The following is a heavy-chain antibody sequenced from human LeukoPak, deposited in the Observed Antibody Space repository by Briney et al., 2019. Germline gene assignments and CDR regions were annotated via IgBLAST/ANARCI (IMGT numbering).Heavy chain of an antibody. V-gene: IGHV3-23*01. D-gene: IGHD5-24*01. CDR1: GFPFSSYA. CDR2: ITGSGGST. Sequence: GRSLRLSCAASGFPFSSYAMSWVRQAPGKGLEWVSAITGSGGSTYYADSVKGRFTISRDNSKNTLYLQMNSLRAEDTAVYYCATVEMATIKSYFDYWGQGTLVTVSS. CDR3: ATVEMATIKSYFDY. J-gene: IGHJ4*02.